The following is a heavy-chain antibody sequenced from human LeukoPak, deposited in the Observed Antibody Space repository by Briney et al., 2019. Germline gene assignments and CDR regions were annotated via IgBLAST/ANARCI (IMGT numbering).Heavy chain of an antibody. Sequence: PGGTLRLSRAASGCTFSNALMSWVRQAPGRGLEWVGRIKRKGDDGTIDYAAPVKGRLSISRDDSKNTLYLQMNSLKSEYTAVYYCTAGTGRYDFDYWGQGTLVTVSS. CDR2: IKRKGDDGTI. V-gene: IGHV3-15*01. J-gene: IGHJ4*02. CDR3: TAGTGRYDFDY. CDR1: GCTFSNAL. D-gene: IGHD3/OR15-3a*01.